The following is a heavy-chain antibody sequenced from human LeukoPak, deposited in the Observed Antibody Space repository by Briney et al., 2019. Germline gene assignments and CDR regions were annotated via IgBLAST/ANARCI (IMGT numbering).Heavy chain of an antibody. J-gene: IGHJ4*02. CDR1: GYTFTSYD. D-gene: IGHD4-17*01. CDR3: ASLVRDYGDYVAY. V-gene: IGHV1-8*01. CDR2: MNPNSGNT. Sequence: ASVKVSCKASGYTFTSYDINWVRQATGQGLEWMGWMNPNSGNTGYAQKFQGRVTMTRNTSISTAYMELSSLRSEDTAVYYCASLVRDYGDYVAYWGQGTLVTVSP.